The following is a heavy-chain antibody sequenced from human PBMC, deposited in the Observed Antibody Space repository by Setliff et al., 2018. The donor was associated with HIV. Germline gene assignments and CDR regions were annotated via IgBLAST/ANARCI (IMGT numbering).Heavy chain of an antibody. Sequence: PSETLSLTCAGFGGSFTGYYWSWIRQPPGKGLEWIGEINLSGRTHYNPSLKSRLTISVDTSKNQISLKLRSVTVADTAVYYCARDDHYYDMGSILSDWFFDVWDRGTLVTVSS. CDR3: ARDDHYYDMGSILSDWFFDV. J-gene: IGHJ2*01. D-gene: IGHD3-22*01. CDR2: INLSGRT. CDR1: GGSFTGYY. V-gene: IGHV4-34*01.